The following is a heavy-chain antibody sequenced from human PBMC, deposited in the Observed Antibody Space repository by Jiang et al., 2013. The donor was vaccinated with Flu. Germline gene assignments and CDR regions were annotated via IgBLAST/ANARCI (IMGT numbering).Heavy chain of an antibody. V-gene: IGHV1-3*01. J-gene: IGHJ6*02. D-gene: IGHD6-13*01. CDR2: INAGNGNT. Sequence: VSCKASGYTFTSYAMHWVRQAPGQRLEWMGWINAGNGNTKYSQKFQGRVTITRDTSASTAYMELSSLRSEDTAVYYCARAVGLPYSSSWYESGMDVWGQGTTVTVSS. CDR3: ARAVGLPYSSSWYESGMDV. CDR1: GYTFTSYA.